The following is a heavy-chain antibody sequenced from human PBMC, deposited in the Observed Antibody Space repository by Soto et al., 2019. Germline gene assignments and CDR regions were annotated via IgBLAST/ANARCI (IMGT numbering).Heavy chain of an antibody. D-gene: IGHD2-21*01. V-gene: IGHV4-31*01. CDR3: ARLPLHSYAFDI. Sequence: QVQLQESGPGLVKPSQTLSLTCTVSGGSISSGGYYWSWIRQHPGKGLEWIGYIYYSGSTYYNPSHKGLVTISVETSKNQFSLNLSSVTDAVTAVYYGARLPLHSYAFDIWGQGTIVTVSP. CDR1: GGSISSGGYY. J-gene: IGHJ3*02. CDR2: IYYSGST.